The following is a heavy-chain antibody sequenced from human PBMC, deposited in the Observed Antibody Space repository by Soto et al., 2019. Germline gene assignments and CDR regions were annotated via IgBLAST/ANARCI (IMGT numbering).Heavy chain of an antibody. CDR2: IYYSGST. CDR3: ARLDTAMVTSVFFDY. D-gene: IGHD5-18*01. J-gene: IGHJ4*02. CDR1: GGSISSSSYY. V-gene: IGHV4-39*01. Sequence: QLQLQESGPGLVKPSETLSLTCTVSGGSISSSSYYWGWIRQPPGKGLEWIGSIYYSGSTYYNPSLKSRVPISVDTSKNQFSLKLSSVTAADTAVYYCARLDTAMVTSVFFDYWGQGTLVTVSS.